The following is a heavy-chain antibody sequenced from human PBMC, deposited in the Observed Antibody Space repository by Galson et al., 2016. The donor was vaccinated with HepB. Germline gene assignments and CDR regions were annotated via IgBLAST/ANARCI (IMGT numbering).Heavy chain of an antibody. CDR1: GFTFANFA. Sequence: SLRLSCAASGFTFANFAMTWVRQVPGKGLEWASAISGGRENIYYADSVKGRFTTSRDNSRNTFYLQMTSRTVEDTALYYCAKVMGGNSGWGAIDYWGQGTPVTVFS. CDR3: AKVMGGNSGWGAIDY. D-gene: IGHD6-19*01. CDR2: ISGGRENI. V-gene: IGHV3-23*01. J-gene: IGHJ4*02.